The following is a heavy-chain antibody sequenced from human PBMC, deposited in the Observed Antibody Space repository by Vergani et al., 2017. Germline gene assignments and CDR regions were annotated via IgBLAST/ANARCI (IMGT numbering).Heavy chain of an antibody. Sequence: QVQLQESGPGLVKPSETLSLTCTVSGGSVSSGSYYWSWIRQPAGKGLEWIGYIYYSGSTNYNPSRKSRVTISVDTSKNQFSLKLSSVTAADTAVYYCARREVGPYYFDYWGQGTLVTVSS. D-gene: IGHD2-2*01. CDR1: GGSVSSGSYY. J-gene: IGHJ4*02. V-gene: IGHV4-61*10. CDR3: ARREVGPYYFDY. CDR2: IYYSGST.